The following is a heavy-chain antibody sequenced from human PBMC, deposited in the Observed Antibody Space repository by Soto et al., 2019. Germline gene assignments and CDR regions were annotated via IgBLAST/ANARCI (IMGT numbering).Heavy chain of an antibody. D-gene: IGHD5-18*01. J-gene: IGHJ6*02. CDR3: ARSGGYSYGYTYYYGMDV. CDR1: GFTFSSYS. CDR2: ISSSSSYI. Sequence: LRLSCAASGFTFSSYSMNSVRQAPGKGLEWVSSISSSSSYIDYEDSVKGRFTISRDNAKSSLYLQMNSLRAEDTAVYYCARSGGYSYGYTYYYGMDVWGQGTTVTVS. V-gene: IGHV3-21*01.